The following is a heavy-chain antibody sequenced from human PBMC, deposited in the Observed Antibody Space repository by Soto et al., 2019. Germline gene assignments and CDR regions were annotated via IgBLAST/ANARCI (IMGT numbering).Heavy chain of an antibody. CDR2: ISSDNGNT. Sequence: GASVKVSCKASGYTFTSSGISWVRQAPGQGLEWMGWISSDNGNTNYAQHLQGRVSMTTDTSTSTAYMDLRSLRSEDTAVYYCARDIHAINYYDSSGYGFSMDVWGQGTTVTVSS. CDR3: ARDIHAINYYDSSGYGFSMDV. CDR1: GYTFTSSG. D-gene: IGHD3-22*01. J-gene: IGHJ6*02. V-gene: IGHV1-18*01.